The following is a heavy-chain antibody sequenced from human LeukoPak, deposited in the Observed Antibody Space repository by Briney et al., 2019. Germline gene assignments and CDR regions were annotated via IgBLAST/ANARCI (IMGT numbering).Heavy chain of an antibody. J-gene: IGHJ4*02. CDR1: GFTVSSSY. Sequence: GSLRLSCAASGFTVSSSYMTWVRQAPGKGLEWVSVIYSGGDTFYADSVKGRFTISRDNSKNTLYLQMNSLRAEDTAVYYCARDLGDPTDYWGQGTLVTVSS. CDR3: ARDLGDPTDY. D-gene: IGHD2-21*02. V-gene: IGHV3-53*01. CDR2: IYSGGDT.